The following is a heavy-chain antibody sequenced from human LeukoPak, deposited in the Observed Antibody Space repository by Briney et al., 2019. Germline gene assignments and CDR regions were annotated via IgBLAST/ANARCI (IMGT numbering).Heavy chain of an antibody. CDR3: ARDYYGSGSYWFDP. D-gene: IGHD3-10*01. CDR2: IYTSGST. CDR1: GGSISSYY. Sequence: SETLSLTCTVSGGSISSYYWNWIRQPAGKGLEWIGRIYTSGSTNYTPSLKSRVTMSVDTSKNQFSLRLSSVTAADTAVYYCARDYYGSGSYWFDPWGQGTLVTVSS. J-gene: IGHJ5*02. V-gene: IGHV4-4*07.